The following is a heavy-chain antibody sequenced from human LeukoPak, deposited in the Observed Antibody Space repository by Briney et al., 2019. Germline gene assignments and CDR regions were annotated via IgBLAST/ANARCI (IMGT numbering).Heavy chain of an antibody. Sequence: GGSLRLSCAASGFTFSSYAMSWVRQAPGNGLEWVSAISGSGGSTYYADSVKGRFTIFRDNSKNTLYLQMNSLRAEDTAVYYCAKDLVGAANLIFDYWGQGALVTVSS. CDR3: AKDLVGAANLIFDY. J-gene: IGHJ4*02. CDR1: GFTFSSYA. CDR2: ISGSGGST. D-gene: IGHD1-26*01. V-gene: IGHV3-23*01.